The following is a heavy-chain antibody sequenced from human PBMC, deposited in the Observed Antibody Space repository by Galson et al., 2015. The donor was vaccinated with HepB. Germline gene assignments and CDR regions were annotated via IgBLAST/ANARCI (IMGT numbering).Heavy chain of an antibody. CDR3: AREITMVRGVIIHHPFDI. D-gene: IGHD3-10*01. CDR1: GFTFSSYG. V-gene: IGHV3-33*01. Sequence: SLRLSCAASGFTFSSYGMHWVRQAPGEGLEWVAVIWYDGSNKYYADSVKGRFTISRDNSKNTLYLQMNSLRAEDTAVYYCAREITMVRGVIIHHPFDIWGQGTMVTVSS. CDR2: IWYDGSNK. J-gene: IGHJ3*02.